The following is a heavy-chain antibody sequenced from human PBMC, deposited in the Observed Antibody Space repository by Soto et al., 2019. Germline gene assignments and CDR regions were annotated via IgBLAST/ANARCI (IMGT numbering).Heavy chain of an antibody. J-gene: IGHJ3*02. CDR3: AGYSSSWYSDAFDI. D-gene: IGHD6-13*01. CDR2: IYYSGST. V-gene: IGHV4-59*01. Sequence: PSETLSLTXTVSGGSISSYYWSWIRQPPGKGLEWIGYIYYSGSTNYNPSLKSRVTISVDTSKNQFSLKLSSVTAADTAVYYCAGYSSSWYSDAFDIWGQGTMVTVSS. CDR1: GGSISSYY.